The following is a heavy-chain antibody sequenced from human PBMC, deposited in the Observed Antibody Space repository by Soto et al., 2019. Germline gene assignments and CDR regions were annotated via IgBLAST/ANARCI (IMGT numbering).Heavy chain of an antibody. CDR2: IIPIFGTA. CDR3: ARKTVPTGIYYYGMDV. D-gene: IGHD4-4*01. V-gene: IGHV1-69*01. Sequence: QVQLVQSGAEVKKPGSSVKVSCKASGGTFSSYAISWVRQAPGQGLEWMGGIIPIFGTANYAQKFQGRVTITADESTSTAYMEPSSLRSEDTAVYYCARKTVPTGIYYYGMDVWGQGTTVTVSS. J-gene: IGHJ6*02. CDR1: GGTFSSYA.